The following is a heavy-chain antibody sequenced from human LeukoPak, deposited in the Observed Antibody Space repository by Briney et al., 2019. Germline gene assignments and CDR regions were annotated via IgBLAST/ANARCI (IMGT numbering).Heavy chain of an antibody. CDR3: ARQQYSGYDRGAFDI. V-gene: IGHV4-59*08. CDR2: IYYSGTT. J-gene: IGHJ3*02. Sequence: PSETLSLTCTVSGGSIGRYYWSWIRQSPEKGLEWIGYIYYSGTTKYNPSLESRVAMSVDTSKNHFSLRLNSVTAADTAVYYCARQQYSGYDRGAFDIWGKGTRVTVSS. D-gene: IGHD5-12*01. CDR1: GGSIGRYY.